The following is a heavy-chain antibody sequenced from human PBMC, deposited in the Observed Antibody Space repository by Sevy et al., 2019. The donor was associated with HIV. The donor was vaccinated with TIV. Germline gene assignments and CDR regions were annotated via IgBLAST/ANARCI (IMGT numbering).Heavy chain of an antibody. V-gene: IGHV4-59*01. Sequence: SETLSLTCTVSGGSFSRYYWSWIRQPPGKGLEWIGYIYYSGSTNYNPSLKSRVTISVDTSKNQFSLKLSSVTAADTAVYYCARANYYDSSGYYHDYWGQGTLVTVSS. CDR2: IYYSGST. D-gene: IGHD3-22*01. CDR3: ARANYYDSSGYYHDY. CDR1: GGSFSRYY. J-gene: IGHJ4*02.